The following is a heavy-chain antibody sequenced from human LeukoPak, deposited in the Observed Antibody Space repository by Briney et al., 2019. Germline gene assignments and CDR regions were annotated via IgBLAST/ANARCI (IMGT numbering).Heavy chain of an antibody. V-gene: IGHV4-31*03. CDR1: GGSISSGYYY. Sequence: PSQTPSLTCTVSGGSISSGYYYWSWIRQRPGKGLEWIGYISYSGNTYYNPSLKSRVTISVDTSKSQFSLRLNSVTAADTAVYYCARGSFYVWQVWGQGTLVTVSS. CDR3: ARGSFYVWQV. CDR2: ISYSGNT. D-gene: IGHD3-16*01. J-gene: IGHJ4*02.